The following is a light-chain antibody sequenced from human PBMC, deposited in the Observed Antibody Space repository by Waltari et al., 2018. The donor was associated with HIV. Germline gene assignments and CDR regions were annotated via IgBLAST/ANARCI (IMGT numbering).Light chain of an antibody. V-gene: IGLV2-23*01. Sequence: QSALTQPASVSGSPGQSTTISCTGTSSDVGSYNLVSWYQQHPGKAPNLMIYEGSKRPSGVSNRCSGSKSGNTASLTISGLQAEDEADYYCCSYAGSSTHVVFGGGTKLTVL. J-gene: IGLJ2*01. CDR3: CSYAGSSTHVV. CDR1: SSDVGSYNL. CDR2: EGS.